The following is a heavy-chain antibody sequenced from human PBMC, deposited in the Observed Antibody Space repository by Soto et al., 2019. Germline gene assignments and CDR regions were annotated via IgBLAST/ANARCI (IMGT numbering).Heavy chain of an antibody. CDR1: GYSISSGYY. CDR2: NYHGGST. D-gene: IGHD3-22*01. V-gene: IGHV4-38-2*01. Sequence: QVQLQESGPGLVKASETLSLTCAVSGYSISSGYYWGWLRQPPGKGLEWIGSNYHGGSTYYNPSLNSRVTLSIDMTNNHVSLILNSVTAADTAVYYCARVGPWVPYYYDSSPYTFENWFDPWGQGTLVTVSS. CDR3: ARVGPWVPYYYDSSPYTFENWFDP. J-gene: IGHJ5*02.